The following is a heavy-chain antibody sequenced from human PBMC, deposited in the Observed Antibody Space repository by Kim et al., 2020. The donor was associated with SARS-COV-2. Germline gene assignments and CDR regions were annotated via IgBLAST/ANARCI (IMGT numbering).Heavy chain of an antibody. CDR3: ARVGDYYWIFYYYGMDV. CDR1: GFTFSSYW. D-gene: IGHD2-21*02. J-gene: IGHJ6*02. CDR2: INSDGSST. V-gene: IGHV3-74*01. Sequence: GGSLRLSCAASGFTFSSYWMHWVRQAPGKGLVWFSRINSDGSSTSYADSVKGRFTISRDNAKNTLYLQMNSLRAEDTAVYYCARVGDYYWIFYYYGMDVWGQGTTVTVSS.